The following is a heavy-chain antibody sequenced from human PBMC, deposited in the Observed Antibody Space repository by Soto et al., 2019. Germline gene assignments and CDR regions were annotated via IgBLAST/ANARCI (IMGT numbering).Heavy chain of an antibody. CDR3: AKERSSGWSFDY. CDR1: GFTFSTYA. CDR2: ISGSGDST. V-gene: IGHV3-23*01. Sequence: LRLSCAASGFTFSTYAMNWVRQAPGKGLEWVSGISGSGDSTYYADSVKGRFTVSRDNSKNTLYLQMNSLRAEDTAVFYCAKERSSGWSFDYWGQAPLVTVSS. J-gene: IGHJ4*02. D-gene: IGHD6-19*01.